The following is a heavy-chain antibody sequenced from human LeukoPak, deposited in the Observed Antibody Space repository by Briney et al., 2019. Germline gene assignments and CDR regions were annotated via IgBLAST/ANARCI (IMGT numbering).Heavy chain of an antibody. CDR3: ARFYWPLSYYGSGRDAFDI. CDR1: GGSISSSNW. V-gene: IGHV4-4*02. J-gene: IGHJ3*02. D-gene: IGHD3-10*01. Sequence: SGTLSLTCAVSGGSISSSNWWSWVRQPPGKGLEWIGEIYHSGSTNYNPSLKSRVTISVDKSKNQFSLKLSSVTAADTAVYYCARFYWPLSYYGSGRDAFDIWGQGTMVTVSS. CDR2: IYHSGST.